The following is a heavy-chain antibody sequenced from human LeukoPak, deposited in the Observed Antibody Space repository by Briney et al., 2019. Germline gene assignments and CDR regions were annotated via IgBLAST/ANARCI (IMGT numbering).Heavy chain of an antibody. V-gene: IGHV4-59*01. J-gene: IGHJ4*02. CDR3: SSYDSSGYYLDF. D-gene: IGHD3-22*01. Sequence: PSETLSLTCTVSGDSISSYYWSWIRQPPGKGLEWIGFIYYTGSTKYNPSLKSRVTISVDTSKNQFSLKLSSVTAADTAVYYCSSYDSSGYYLDFWGQGTLVTVSS. CDR1: GDSISSYY. CDR2: IYYTGST.